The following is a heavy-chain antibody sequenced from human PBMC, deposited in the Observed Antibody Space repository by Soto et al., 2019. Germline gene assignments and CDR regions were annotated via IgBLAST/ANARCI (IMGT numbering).Heavy chain of an antibody. V-gene: IGHV4-38-2*01. CDR3: ARVLDGSFYYFDS. D-gene: IGHD1-26*01. J-gene: IGHJ4*01. Sequence: PSETLSLTCAVSGYSISSGYYWGWIRQPPGKGLEWIASIHYLGSTYQNPSLKRRVNISVDTSKNQFSLKFSSVTAADTAVYYCARVLDGSFYYFDSWGHGTLVTVSS. CDR2: IHYLGST. CDR1: GYSISSGYY.